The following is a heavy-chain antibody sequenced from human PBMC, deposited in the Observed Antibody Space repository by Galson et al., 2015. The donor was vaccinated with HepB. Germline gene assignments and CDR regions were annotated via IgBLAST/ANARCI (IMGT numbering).Heavy chain of an antibody. CDR1: GFTVSSNY. CDR2: IYSGGST. CDR3: ARAELHPYYFDY. V-gene: IGHV3-66*01. D-gene: IGHD1-7*01. J-gene: IGHJ4*02. Sequence: SLRLSCAASGFTVSSNYMSWVRQAPGKGLEWVSVIYSGGSTYYADSVKGRFTISRDNSKNTLYLQMNSLRAEDTAVYYCARAELHPYYFDYWGQGTLVTVSS.